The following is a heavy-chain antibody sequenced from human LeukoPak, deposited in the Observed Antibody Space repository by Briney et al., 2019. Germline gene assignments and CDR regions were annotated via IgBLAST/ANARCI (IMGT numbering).Heavy chain of an antibody. CDR3: AKARIAAAGTDYFDY. Sequence: PGGSLRLSCAASGFTFSSYEMNWVRQAPGKGLEWVSSISHSGTPTYYADSVRGRFTVSRDNAKNTLYLQMNSLRAEDTAVYYCAKARIAAAGTDYFDYWGQGTLVTVSS. CDR1: GFTFSSYE. CDR2: ISHSGTPT. V-gene: IGHV3-48*03. D-gene: IGHD6-13*01. J-gene: IGHJ4*02.